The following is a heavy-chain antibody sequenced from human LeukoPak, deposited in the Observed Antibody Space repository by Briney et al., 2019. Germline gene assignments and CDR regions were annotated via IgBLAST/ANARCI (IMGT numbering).Heavy chain of an antibody. CDR3: ARELWDSSSPRAFDP. D-gene: IGHD6-6*01. Sequence: KPSETLSLTCAVYGGSFSGYYWSWIRHPPGKGLEWIGEINHSGSTNYNPSLKSRVTISVDTPKNQFSLKLSSVTAADTAVYYCARELWDSSSPRAFDPWGQGTLVTVSS. CDR2: INHSGST. CDR1: GGSFSGYY. V-gene: IGHV4-34*01. J-gene: IGHJ5*02.